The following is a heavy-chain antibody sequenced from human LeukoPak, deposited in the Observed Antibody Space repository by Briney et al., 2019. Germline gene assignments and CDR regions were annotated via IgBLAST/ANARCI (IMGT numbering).Heavy chain of an antibody. CDR2: INPNSGGT. J-gene: IGHJ5*02. Sequence: ASVKVSCKASGYTFTVYYMHWVRQAPGQGLEWMGWINPNSGGTNYAQKFQGRVTMTRDTSISTAYMELSRLRSDDTAVYYCARMEHFVVVTAYNWFDPWGQGTLVTVSS. V-gene: IGHV1-2*02. CDR3: ARMEHFVVVTAYNWFDP. CDR1: GYTFTVYY. D-gene: IGHD2-21*02.